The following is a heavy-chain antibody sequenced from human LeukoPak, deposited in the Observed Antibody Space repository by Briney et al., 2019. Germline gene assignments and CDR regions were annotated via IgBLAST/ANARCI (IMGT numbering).Heavy chain of an antibody. V-gene: IGHV3-23*01. CDR2: ISGSGGST. Sequence: HPGASLRLSCAASGFTFSSYAMSWVRQAPGKGLEWVSAISGSGGSTYYADSVKGRFTISRDNSKNTLYLQMNNLRAEDTAVYYCAKDIQTTVVNQPFDYWGQGTLVTVSS. CDR1: GFTFSSYA. CDR3: AKDIQTTVVNQPFDY. J-gene: IGHJ4*02. D-gene: IGHD4-23*01.